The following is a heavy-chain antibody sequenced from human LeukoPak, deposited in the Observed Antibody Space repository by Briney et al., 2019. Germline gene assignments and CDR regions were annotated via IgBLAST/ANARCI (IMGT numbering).Heavy chain of an antibody. CDR3: ARRDVWGSYRSLGDY. J-gene: IGHJ4*02. CDR1: GGSISSYY. D-gene: IGHD3-16*02. V-gene: IGHV4-59*05. CDR2: IYYSGST. Sequence: SETLSLTCTVSGGSISSYYWSWIRQPAGKGLEWIGSIYYSGSTYYNPSLKSRVTISVDTSKNQFSLKLSSVTAADTAVYYCARRDVWGSYRSLGDYWGQGTLVTVSS.